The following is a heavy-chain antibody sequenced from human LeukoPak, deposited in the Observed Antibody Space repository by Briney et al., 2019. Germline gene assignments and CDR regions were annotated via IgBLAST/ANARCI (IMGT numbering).Heavy chain of an antibody. Sequence: GRSLRLSCAASGFTFSSYSMNWVRQAPGKGLEWVSSISSSSSYIYYADSVKGRFTISRDNAKNSLYLQMNSLRAEDTAVYYCARDHKPSVPFDYWGQGTLVTVSS. J-gene: IGHJ4*02. D-gene: IGHD2-2*01. CDR2: ISSSSSYI. V-gene: IGHV3-21*01. CDR3: ARDHKPSVPFDY. CDR1: GFTFSSYS.